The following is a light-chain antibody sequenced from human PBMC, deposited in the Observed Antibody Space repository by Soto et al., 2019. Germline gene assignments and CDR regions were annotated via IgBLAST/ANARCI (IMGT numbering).Light chain of an antibody. J-gene: IGKJ3*01. CDR3: QHSKSYPFI. V-gene: IGKV1-5*03. CDR1: QNIGNF. CDR2: KAS. Sequence: DIQMTQSPSTLSASVGDRVTITCRASQNIGNFLAWYQQQSGKAPRLLIYKASSLESIVLSRFRGSGSGTEFTLTISSLQPDDFATYYCQHSKSYPFIFGPGTQVDIK.